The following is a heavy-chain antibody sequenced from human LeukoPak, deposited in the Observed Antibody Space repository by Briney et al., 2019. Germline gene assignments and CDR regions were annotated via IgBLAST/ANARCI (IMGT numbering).Heavy chain of an antibody. Sequence: EASVKFSCKASGYTFTSYGISRVRQAPGQGLEWMGWISAYSGNTNYAQKLQGRVTMTTDTSTTTAYMELRSLRSDDTAVYYCARDPFVFAMDPYYFDYWGQGTLVTVSS. CDR2: ISAYSGNT. D-gene: IGHD2-2*01. CDR3: ARDPFVFAMDPYYFDY. CDR1: GYTFTSYG. J-gene: IGHJ4*02. V-gene: IGHV1-18*01.